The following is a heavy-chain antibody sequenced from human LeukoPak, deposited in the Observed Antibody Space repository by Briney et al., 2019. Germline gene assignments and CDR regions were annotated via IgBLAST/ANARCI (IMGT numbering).Heavy chain of an antibody. CDR3: ARGSHDYDY. CDR1: GGSFSGYY. Sequence: SETLSLTCAVYGGSFSGYYWSWIRQPPGKGLEWIGEINHSGSTNYNPSLKSRVTISVDTSKNQFSLKVNSVTAADTAMYYCARGSHDYDYWGQGTLVTVSS. CDR2: INHSGST. J-gene: IGHJ4*02. V-gene: IGHV4-34*01.